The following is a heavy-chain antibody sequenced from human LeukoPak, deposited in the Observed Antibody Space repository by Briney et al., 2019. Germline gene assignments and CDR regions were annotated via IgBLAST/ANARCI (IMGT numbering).Heavy chain of an antibody. CDR1: GYRFTSYW. V-gene: IGHV5-51*01. D-gene: IGHD6-19*01. Sequence: GESLKISCKATGYRFTSYWIGWVRQMPGKGLEWMGIIYPVDSDTRYSPSFQGQVTISADKSISTAYLQWSSLKASDTAMYYCAGTIAVAGTPNDAFDIWGQGTMVTVSS. CDR3: AGTIAVAGTPNDAFDI. CDR2: IYPVDSDT. J-gene: IGHJ3*02.